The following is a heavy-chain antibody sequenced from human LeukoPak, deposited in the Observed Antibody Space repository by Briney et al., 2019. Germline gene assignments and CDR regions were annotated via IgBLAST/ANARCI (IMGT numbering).Heavy chain of an antibody. J-gene: IGHJ4*02. Sequence: PSETLSLTCNVSGGSISSSSYYWGWIRQPPGKGLEWIGSIYYSGSTYYNPSLKSRVTISVDTSKNQFSLKLSSVTAADTAVYYCARGDIVPDYWGQGTLVTVSS. CDR2: IYYSGST. CDR3: ARGDIVPDY. D-gene: IGHD2-15*01. V-gene: IGHV4-39*01. CDR1: GGSISSSSYY.